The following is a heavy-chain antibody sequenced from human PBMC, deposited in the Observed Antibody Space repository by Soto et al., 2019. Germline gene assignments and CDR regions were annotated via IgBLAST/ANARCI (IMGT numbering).Heavy chain of an antibody. D-gene: IGHD6-13*01. Sequence: GGSLRLSCAASGFTFSSYWMHWVRQAPGKGLVWVSRINSDGSSTSYADSVKGRFTISRDNAKNTLYLQMNNLRAEDTAVYYCARDQSYSSNGMDVWGQGTTVTVSS. CDR1: GFTFSSYW. V-gene: IGHV3-74*01. J-gene: IGHJ6*02. CDR3: ARDQSYSSNGMDV. CDR2: INSDGSST.